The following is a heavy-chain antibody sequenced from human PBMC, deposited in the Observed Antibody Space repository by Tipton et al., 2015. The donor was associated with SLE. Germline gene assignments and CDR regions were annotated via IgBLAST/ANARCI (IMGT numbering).Heavy chain of an antibody. CDR1: GGSISSYY. CDR3: VVAATPDAFDI. Sequence: LRLSCTVSGGSISSYYWSWIRQPPGKGLEWIGYIYYSGSTNYSPSLKSRVTISVDTSKNQFSLKLSSVTAADTAVYYCVVAATPDAFDIWGQGTMVTVSS. D-gene: IGHD2-15*01. CDR2: IYYSGST. V-gene: IGHV4-59*08. J-gene: IGHJ3*02.